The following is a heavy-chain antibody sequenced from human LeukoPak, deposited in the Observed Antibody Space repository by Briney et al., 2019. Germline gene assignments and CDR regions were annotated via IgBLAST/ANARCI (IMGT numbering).Heavy chain of an antibody. CDR3: AKDYSTMVRGVYNWFDP. J-gene: IGHJ5*02. V-gene: IGHV3-30*02. D-gene: IGHD3-10*01. Sequence: PGGSLRLSCAASGFTFSSYGMHWVRQAPGKGLEWVAFIRYDGSNKYYADSVKGRFTISRDNSKNTLYLQMNSLRAEDTAVYYCAKDYSTMVRGVYNWFDPWGQGTLVTVSS. CDR2: IRYDGSNK. CDR1: GFTFSSYG.